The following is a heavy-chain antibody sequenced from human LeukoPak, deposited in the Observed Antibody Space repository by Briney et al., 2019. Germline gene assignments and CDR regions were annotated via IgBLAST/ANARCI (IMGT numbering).Heavy chain of an antibody. CDR2: ISSSGSII. J-gene: IGHJ4*02. CDR1: GFTFSDYH. V-gene: IGHV3-11*01. Sequence: GGSLRLSCAASGFTFSDYHMSWIRRAPGKGLEWVSYISSSGSIIYHADSVKGRFTISRDNAKNSLYLQMNSLRAEDTAVYYCARVFGGGYYDYWGQGTLVTVSS. D-gene: IGHD3-22*01. CDR3: ARVFGGGYYDY.